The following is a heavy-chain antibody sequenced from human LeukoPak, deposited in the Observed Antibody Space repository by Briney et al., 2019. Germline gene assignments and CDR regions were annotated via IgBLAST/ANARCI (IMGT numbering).Heavy chain of an antibody. V-gene: IGHV4-61*01. J-gene: IGHJ3*02. CDR3: ARDRMGLGDYDAFDI. CDR1: GGSVSSGSYY. CDR2: IYYSGST. Sequence: SETLSLTCTVSGGSVSSGSYYWSWIRQPPGKGLEWIGYIYYSGSTNYNPSLKSRVTISVDTSKNQYSLKLSSVTAADTAVYYCARDRMGLGDYDAFDIWGQGTMVTVSS. D-gene: IGHD4-17*01.